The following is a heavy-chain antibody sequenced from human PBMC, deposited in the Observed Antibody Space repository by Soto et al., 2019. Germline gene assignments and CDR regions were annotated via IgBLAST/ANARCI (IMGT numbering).Heavy chain of an antibody. CDR1: GFTFRDYY. D-gene: IGHD6-19*01. CDR2: ISSRSLAT. Sequence: GGSLRLSCAASGFTFRDYYMCWVRQAPGKGLGWIAYISSRSLATEYADSVEGRSTVSRDDAKNSVYLQMNSLRAEDTAVYYCARESAVAGSYFDNWGQGILVTVSS. V-gene: IGHV3-11*01. J-gene: IGHJ4*02. CDR3: ARESAVAGSYFDN.